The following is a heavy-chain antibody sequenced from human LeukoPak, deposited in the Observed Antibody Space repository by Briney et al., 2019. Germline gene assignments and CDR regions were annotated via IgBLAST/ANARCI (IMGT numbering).Heavy chain of an antibody. J-gene: IGHJ6*02. V-gene: IGHV4-59*01. CDR2: IYYSGST. CDR1: GGSFSGYY. Sequence: SETLSLTCAVYGGSFSGYYWSWIRQPPGKGLERIGNIYYSGSTNYNPSLRSRVTISVDTSKNQCSLKLSSVTAADTAVYYCARGGDPHYGMDVWGQGTTVTVSS. D-gene: IGHD2-21*01. CDR3: ARGGDPHYGMDV.